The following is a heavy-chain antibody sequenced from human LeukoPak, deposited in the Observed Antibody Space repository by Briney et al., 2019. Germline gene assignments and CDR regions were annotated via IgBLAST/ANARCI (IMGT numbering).Heavy chain of an antibody. D-gene: IGHD1-26*01. CDR2: ISGSGGST. J-gene: IGHJ5*02. V-gene: IGHV3-23*01. CDR1: GFTFSSYA. Sequence: GGSLRLSCAASGFTFSSYAMSWVRQAPGKGLEWVSAISGSGGSTYYADSVKGRFTISRDNSKNTLYLQTNSLRAEDTAVYYCAKQSGSYVKGGIDPWGQGTLVTVSS. CDR3: AKQSGSYVKGGIDP.